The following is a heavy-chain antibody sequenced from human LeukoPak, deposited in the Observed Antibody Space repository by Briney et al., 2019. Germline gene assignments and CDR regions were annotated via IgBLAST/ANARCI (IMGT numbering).Heavy chain of an antibody. J-gene: IGHJ4*02. CDR2: ISKSSSYI. CDR1: GFTFSSYS. Sequence: GGSLRLSCAASGFTFSSYSMNWVRQAPGKGLEWVSCISKSSSYIDYGDSVKGRFTISRDNAKNSLYLQMNSLRAEDTAVYYCASSYCSGGSCYAFDYWGQGTLVTVSS. CDR3: ASSYCSGGSCYAFDY. V-gene: IGHV3-21*01. D-gene: IGHD2-15*01.